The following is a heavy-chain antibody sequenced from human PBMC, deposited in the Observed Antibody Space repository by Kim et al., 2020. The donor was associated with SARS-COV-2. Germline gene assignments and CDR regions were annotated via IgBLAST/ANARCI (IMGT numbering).Heavy chain of an antibody. CDR2: IYYSGSI. CDR3: VREGGEEQWLVNERWFDS. D-gene: IGHD6-19*01. Sequence: SETLSLTCTVSGGSISSITYYWGWIRQPPGKGLEWIASIYYSGSIYYSPSLKSRVTISVDTSKNQFSLKLSSVTAADTAVYYCVREGGEEQWLVNERWFDSWGQGTLVSVSS. V-gene: IGHV4-39*01. CDR1: GGSISSITYY. J-gene: IGHJ5*01.